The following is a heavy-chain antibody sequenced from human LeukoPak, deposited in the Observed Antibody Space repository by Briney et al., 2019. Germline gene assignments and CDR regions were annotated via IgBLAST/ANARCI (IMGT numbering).Heavy chain of an antibody. CDR1: GFTFSSHW. CDR3: ARASDTGSY. V-gene: IGHV3-23*01. D-gene: IGHD3-10*01. CDR2: ISGSDDST. J-gene: IGHJ4*02. Sequence: GGSLRLSCAVSGFTFSSHWMSWVRQAPGKGLEWVSAISGSDDSTYYADSVKGRFTISRDISKNTLYVQMNSLRVEDTAVYYCARASDTGSYWGQGTLVTVSS.